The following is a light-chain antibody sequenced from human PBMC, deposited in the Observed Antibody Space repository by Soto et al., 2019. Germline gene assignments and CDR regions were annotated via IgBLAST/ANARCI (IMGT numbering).Light chain of an antibody. CDR3: QQHDSWPRT. J-gene: IGKJ1*01. Sequence: PGERVTLSCRASQSVSSSYLTWYQQKPGQAPRLLIYGASTRATGIPGRFSGSGSGTEFTLTISSLQSEDFAVYYCQQHDSWPRTFGQGTKVDIK. V-gene: IGKV3D-15*01. CDR1: QSVSSSY. CDR2: GAS.